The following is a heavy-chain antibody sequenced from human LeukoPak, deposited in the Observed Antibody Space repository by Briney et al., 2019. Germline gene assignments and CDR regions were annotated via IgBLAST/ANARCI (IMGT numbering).Heavy chain of an antibody. CDR3: AKEAPYYDFWSGYLARAPYYFDY. J-gene: IGHJ4*02. CDR1: GFTFSSYS. Sequence: GGSLRLSCAASGFTFSSYSMNWVRQAPGKGLEWVSYISSSTNTIYYADSVKGRFTISRDNSKNTLYLQMNSLRAEDTAVYYCAKEAPYYDFWSGYLARAPYYFDYWGQGTLVTVSS. D-gene: IGHD3-3*01. V-gene: IGHV3-48*01. CDR2: ISSSTNTI.